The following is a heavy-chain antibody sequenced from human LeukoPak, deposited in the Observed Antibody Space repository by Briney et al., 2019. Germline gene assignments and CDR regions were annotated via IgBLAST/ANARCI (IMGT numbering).Heavy chain of an antibody. CDR3: AREKSSSRWGGFAY. CDR1: GGSISSSSYY. V-gene: IGHV4-39*07. CDR2: IYYSGST. Sequence: PSETLSLTCTVSGGSISSSSYYWGWIRQPPGKGLEWIGSIYYSGSTYYNPSLKSRVTISVDTSKNQFSLKLSSVTAADTAVYYCAREKSSSRWGGFAYWGQGTLVTVSS. J-gene: IGHJ4*02. D-gene: IGHD6-13*01.